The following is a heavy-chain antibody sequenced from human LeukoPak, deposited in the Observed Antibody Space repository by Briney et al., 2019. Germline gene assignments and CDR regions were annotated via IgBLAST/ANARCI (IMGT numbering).Heavy chain of an antibody. J-gene: IGHJ3*01. V-gene: IGHV3-21*01. D-gene: IGHD2-21*02. Sequence: PGGSLRLSCAASGFTFSSYSMNWVRQAPGKGLEWVSSISSSSSSYIYYADSVKGRFTISRDNAKNSLYLQMNSLRAEDTAVYYCARDWAFAYCGGDCYSVWGQGTMVTVSS. CDR3: ARDWAFAYCGGDCYSV. CDR2: ISSSSSSYI. CDR1: GFTFSSYS.